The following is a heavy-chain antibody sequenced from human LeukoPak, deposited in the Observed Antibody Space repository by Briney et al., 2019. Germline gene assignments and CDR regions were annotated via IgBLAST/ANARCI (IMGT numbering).Heavy chain of an antibody. V-gene: IGHV3-11*04. Sequence: TGGSLRLSCAASGFTFSDYYMSWIRQAPGKGLEWVSYISSSGSTIYYADSVKGRFTISRDNAKNSLYPQMNSLRAEDTAVYYCARDPRGGGSAFDIWGQGTMVTVSS. D-gene: IGHD2-15*01. CDR2: ISSSGSTI. CDR1: GFTFSDYY. CDR3: ARDPRGGGSAFDI. J-gene: IGHJ3*02.